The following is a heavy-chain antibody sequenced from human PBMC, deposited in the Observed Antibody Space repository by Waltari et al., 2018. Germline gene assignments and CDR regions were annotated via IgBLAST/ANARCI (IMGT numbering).Heavy chain of an antibody. V-gene: IGHV3-7*01. CDR1: GFTFSTYS. CDR2: INQDGSEE. J-gene: IGHJ4*02. Sequence: GSLRLSCATSGFTFSTYSMGWVRQTPGKGLEWVANINQDGSEEYYVDSVKGRFTISRDNAKNSLYLQMNSLRAEETAVYYCARERGGYCSGTSCPRSFDYWGQGTLVTVSS. CDR3: ARERGGYCSGTSCPRSFDY. D-gene: IGHD2-2*01.